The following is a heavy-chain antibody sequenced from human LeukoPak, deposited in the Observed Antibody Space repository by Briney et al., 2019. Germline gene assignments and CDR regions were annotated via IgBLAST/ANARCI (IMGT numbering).Heavy chain of an antibody. V-gene: IGHV4-31*03. CDR2: IYYSGST. Sequence: PSETLSLTCTVSGGSISSGGYYWSWIRQHPGKGLEWIGYIYYSGSTYYNPSLKSRVTISVDTSKNQFSLKLSSVTAADTAVYYCARDQSLNDYGDYGSRRYYYYYGMDVWGQGTTVTVSS. J-gene: IGHJ6*02. CDR1: GGSISSGGYY. D-gene: IGHD4-17*01. CDR3: ARDQSLNDYGDYGSRRYYYYYGMDV.